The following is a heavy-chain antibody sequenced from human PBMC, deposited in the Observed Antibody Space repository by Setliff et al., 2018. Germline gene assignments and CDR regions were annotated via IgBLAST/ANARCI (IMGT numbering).Heavy chain of an antibody. V-gene: IGHV1-69*05. CDR2: IIPIFGTA. Sequence: SVKVACKASGGTFRNYGISWVGQTPGQGLDWMGGIIPIFGTANYAQKFQGRVTITTDDSTHTAYMELSSRRSEDTAVYFCARGRGGYDSSTHYTYSFDYLCPGTLVAVSS. J-gene: IGHJ4*02. D-gene: IGHD3-22*01. CDR3: ARGRGGYDSSTHYTYSFDY. CDR1: GGTFRNYG.